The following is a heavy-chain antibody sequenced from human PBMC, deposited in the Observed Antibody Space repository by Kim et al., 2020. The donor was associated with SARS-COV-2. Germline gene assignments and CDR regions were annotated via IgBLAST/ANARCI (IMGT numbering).Heavy chain of an antibody. V-gene: IGHV3-11*06. CDR3: ARDRKFCSACMVL. CDR1: GFTFSDSY. D-gene: IGHD2-15*01. CDR2: ISGSSSYT. Sequence: GGSLRLSCAASGFTFSDSYMSWIRQAPGKGLEWLSYISGSSSYTNYADSVKGRFTISRDNAKKSLFLQMNSLRAEDTALYYCARDRKFCSACMVLWGQGAKVAASS. J-gene: IGHJ6*02.